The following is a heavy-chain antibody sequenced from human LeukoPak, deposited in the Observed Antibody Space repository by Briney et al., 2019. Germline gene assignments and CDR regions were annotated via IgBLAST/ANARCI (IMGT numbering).Heavy chain of an antibody. CDR1: GGSISSYY. CDR3: ARDSPYSSSWYRFDAFDI. D-gene: IGHD6-13*01. CDR2: IYTSGST. J-gene: IGHJ3*02. V-gene: IGHV4-4*07. Sequence: PSETLSLTCTVSGGSISSYYWSWIRQPAGKGLEWIGRIYTSGSTNYNPSLKSRVTMSVDTSKNQFSLKLSSVTAADTAVYYCARDSPYSSSWYRFDAFDIWGQGTMVTVSS.